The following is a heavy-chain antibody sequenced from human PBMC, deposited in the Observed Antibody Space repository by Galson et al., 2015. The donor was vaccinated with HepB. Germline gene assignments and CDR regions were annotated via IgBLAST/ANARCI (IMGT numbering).Heavy chain of an antibody. Sequence: SLRLSCAASGFISSMYWMNWVRQAPGKGLEWVANIKEDGSEKNYVDSVKGRFTISRDNAKNSPYLQMNSLRAEDTAVCYCARVKRGEWYSYYYYGMDVWGQGTLVTVSS. D-gene: IGHD3-10*01. J-gene: IGHJ6*02. CDR3: ARVKRGEWYSYYYYGMDV. CDR1: GFISSMYW. CDR2: IKEDGSEK. V-gene: IGHV3-7*05.